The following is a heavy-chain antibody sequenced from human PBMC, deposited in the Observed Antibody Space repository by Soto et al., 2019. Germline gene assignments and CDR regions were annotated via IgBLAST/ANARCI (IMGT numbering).Heavy chain of an antibody. CDR2: ISFDGFSK. CDR1: EFTFRNYA. V-gene: IGHV3-30*14. Sequence: QVQLVESGGGVVQPGGSLRLSCADSEFTFRNYAMHWVRQAPGKGPEWVAVISFDGFSKFYADSVKGRFTISRDNSKNSLYLQVNSLRAEDSAVYYCARGGRGLRGAFDIWGQGTMVTVSS. CDR3: ARGGRGLRGAFDI. D-gene: IGHD4-17*01. J-gene: IGHJ3*02.